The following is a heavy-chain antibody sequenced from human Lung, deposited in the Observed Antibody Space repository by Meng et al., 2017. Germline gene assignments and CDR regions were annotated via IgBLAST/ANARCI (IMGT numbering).Heavy chain of an antibody. CDR2: ISAYNGNT. J-gene: IGHJ4*02. Sequence: VQLAQCGAEGKKPGASVKVSCKASGYTFTSYGISWVRQAPGQGLEWMGWISAYNGNTNYAQKLQGRVTMTTDTSTSTAYMELRSLRSDDTAVYYRAASTSIAGSPFDYWGQGTLVTVSS. V-gene: IGHV1-18*01. CDR3: AASTSIAGSPFDY. CDR1: GYTFTSYG. D-gene: IGHD6-6*01.